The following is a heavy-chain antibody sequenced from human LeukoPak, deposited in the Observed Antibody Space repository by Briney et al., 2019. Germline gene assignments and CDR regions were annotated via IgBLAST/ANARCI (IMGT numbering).Heavy chain of an antibody. D-gene: IGHD4-23*01. CDR3: ARDRRNSWGNDAFDI. V-gene: IGHV3-53*01. CDR2: IYSDGST. J-gene: IGHJ3*02. CDR1: GLTVRNNY. Sequence: GGSLRLSCAASGLTVRNNYMSWARQSPGKGLEWVSVIYSDGSTYYEDSVKGRFTISRDTSKNTLSLQMSSLRVEDTAVYFCARDRRNSWGNDAFDIWGQGTMVTVSS.